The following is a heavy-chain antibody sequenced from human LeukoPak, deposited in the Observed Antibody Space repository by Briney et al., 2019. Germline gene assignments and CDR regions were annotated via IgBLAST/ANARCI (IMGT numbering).Heavy chain of an antibody. V-gene: IGHV4-59*08. Sequence: SETLSLTCTVSGGSISSYYRSWIRQPPGKGLEWIGYIYYSGSTNYNPTLKSRVTISVDTSKNQFSLKLSSVTAADTAVYYCARGKWELGTFDYWGQGTLVTVSS. D-gene: IGHD1-26*01. CDR3: ARGKWELGTFDY. J-gene: IGHJ4*02. CDR1: GGSISSYY. CDR2: IYYSGST.